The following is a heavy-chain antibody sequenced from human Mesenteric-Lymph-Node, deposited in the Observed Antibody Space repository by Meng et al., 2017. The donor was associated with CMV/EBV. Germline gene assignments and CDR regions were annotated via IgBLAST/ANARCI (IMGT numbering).Heavy chain of an antibody. CDR3: AKVGQLRALTH. Sequence: GGSLRLSCVASGLAIRNNYMNWVRQAPGKGLEWVSVIYSDERTNYADSVKGRFTISRDTSKDTLYLHMNNLRVEDTAVYYCAKVGQLRALTHWGLGTLVTVSS. D-gene: IGHD1-1*01. CDR1: GLAIRNNY. CDR2: IYSDERT. V-gene: IGHV3-66*02. J-gene: IGHJ4*02.